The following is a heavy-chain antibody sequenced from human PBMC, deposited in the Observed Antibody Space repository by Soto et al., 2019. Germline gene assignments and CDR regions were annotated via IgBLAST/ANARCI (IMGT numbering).Heavy chain of an antibody. CDR1: GGSISSGGYY. Sequence: PSETLSLTCTVSGGSISSGGYYWSWIRQHPGKGLEWIGYIYYSGSTYYNPSLKSRVTISVDTSKNQFSLKLSSVTAADTAVYYCARGLAAAGLFGFGPWGQGTLVTVSS. CDR3: ARGLAAAGLFGFGP. V-gene: IGHV4-31*03. J-gene: IGHJ5*02. D-gene: IGHD6-13*01. CDR2: IYYSGST.